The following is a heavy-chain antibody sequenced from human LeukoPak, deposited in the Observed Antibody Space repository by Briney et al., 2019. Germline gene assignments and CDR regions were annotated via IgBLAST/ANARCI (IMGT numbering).Heavy chain of an antibody. J-gene: IGHJ5*02. CDR1: GGSFSGYY. Sequence: PSETLSLTCAVYGGSFSGYYWSWIRQPPGKGLEWIGEINQSGSTNYNPSLKSRVTISVDTSKNQFSLKLSSVTAADTAVYYCARGGVLLWFGEFRMNWFDPWGQGTLVTVSS. CDR2: INQSGST. V-gene: IGHV4-34*01. D-gene: IGHD3-10*01. CDR3: ARGGVLLWFGEFRMNWFDP.